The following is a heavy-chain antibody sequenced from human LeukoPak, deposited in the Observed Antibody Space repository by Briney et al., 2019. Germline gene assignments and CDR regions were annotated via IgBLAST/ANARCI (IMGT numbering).Heavy chain of an antibody. J-gene: IGHJ4*01. Sequence: GGSLRLSCAASGFTFISYGMQWVRQAPGKGLVWVSRINTDGSSTSYADSVRGRFTVSRDNAKNTVYLQVNSLRAEDTAVYFCTRELPREVTLDYWGQGTLVTVSS. CDR1: GFTFISYG. CDR2: INTDGSST. CDR3: TRELPREVTLDY. V-gene: IGHV3-74*01. D-gene: IGHD2-21*02.